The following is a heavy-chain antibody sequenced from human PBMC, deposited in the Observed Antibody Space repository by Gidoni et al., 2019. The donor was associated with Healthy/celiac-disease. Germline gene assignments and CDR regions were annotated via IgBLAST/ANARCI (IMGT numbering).Heavy chain of an antibody. Sequence: VQLVQSGAAVKKPGASVKVSCKASGYTFTAYYMHWVRQAPGQGLEWMGWINPNSGGTNYAQKFQGRVTMTRDTSISTAYMELSRLRSDDTAVYYCARSSTYYDSSGYPFDYWGQGTLVTVSS. V-gene: IGHV1-2*02. CDR2: INPNSGGT. J-gene: IGHJ4*02. CDR3: ARSSTYYDSSGYPFDY. CDR1: GYTFTAYY. D-gene: IGHD3-22*01.